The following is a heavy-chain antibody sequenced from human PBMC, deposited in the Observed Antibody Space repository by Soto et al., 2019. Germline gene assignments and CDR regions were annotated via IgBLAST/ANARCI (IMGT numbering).Heavy chain of an antibody. CDR1: GGSISSYY. V-gene: IGHV4-59*01. CDR3: ARRYSSSHDF. CDR2: IYYTGST. Sequence: QVQLQESGPGLVKPSETLSLTCTVSGGSISSYYWSWIRQPPGKGLEWIGYIYYTGSTNYNPSLKSRVTISVDTSKNPFSLKLTSVTAADTAVYYCARRYSSSHDFWGQGTLVTVSS. J-gene: IGHJ4*02. D-gene: IGHD6-6*01.